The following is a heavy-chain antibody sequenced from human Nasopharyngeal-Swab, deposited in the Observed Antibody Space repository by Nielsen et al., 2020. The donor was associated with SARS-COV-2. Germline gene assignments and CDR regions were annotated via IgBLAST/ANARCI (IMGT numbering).Heavy chain of an antibody. CDR1: GGTFSSYA. Sequence: SVKVSCKASGGTFSSYAISWVRQAPGQGLEWMGGIIPIFGTADYAQKFQDRVTITADESTSTAYMELSSLRSEDTAVYYCARSGYSNSVIDYWGQGTLVTVSS. CDR3: ARSGYSNSVIDY. J-gene: IGHJ4*02. CDR2: IIPIFGTA. D-gene: IGHD6-6*01. V-gene: IGHV1-69*13.